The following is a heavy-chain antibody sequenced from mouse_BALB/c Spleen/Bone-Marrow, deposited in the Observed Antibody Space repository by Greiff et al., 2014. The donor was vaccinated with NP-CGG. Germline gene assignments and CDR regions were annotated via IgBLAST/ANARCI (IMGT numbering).Heavy chain of an antibody. V-gene: IGHV5-17*02. J-gene: IGHJ2*01. CDR2: ISSDNNSI. CDR1: GFTFSRFG. Sequence: VQLVESGGGLVQPGGSRKLSCAASGFTFSRFGMHWVRQAPEKGLEWVGFISSDNNSIYYTNTMKGRFTISRDNPKNTLFLQMTNLRSEDAAMYYCGRGDYWGQGTTLTVSS. CDR3: GRGDY.